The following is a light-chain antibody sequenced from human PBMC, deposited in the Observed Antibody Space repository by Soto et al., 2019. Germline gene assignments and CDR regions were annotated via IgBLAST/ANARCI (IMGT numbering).Light chain of an antibody. CDR3: QQSYSTPWT. Sequence: DIQMTQSPSSLSASVGDRVTLTCRASQSISKDLNWYQQKPGEAPILLIYDASTLQSGVPSRFSGAVSGIDFTLTITNLQPEDFATYFCQQSYSTPWTFGLGTKVDIK. CDR2: DAS. J-gene: IGKJ1*01. CDR1: QSISKD. V-gene: IGKV1-39*01.